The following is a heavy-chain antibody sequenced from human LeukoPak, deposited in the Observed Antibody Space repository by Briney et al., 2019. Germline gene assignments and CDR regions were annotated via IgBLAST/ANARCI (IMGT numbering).Heavy chain of an antibody. J-gene: IGHJ1*01. V-gene: IGHV4-34*01. CDR2: INHSGST. Sequence: PSESLSLTCAVYGGSFSDYYWTWIRQPPGKGLEWIGEINHSGSTNYNPSLKSRVTISVDTSKNQFSLNVRSVTAADTAVYYCARGHMAGKILHWGQGTLVTVSS. D-gene: IGHD6-19*01. CDR3: ARGHMAGKILH. CDR1: GGSFSDYY.